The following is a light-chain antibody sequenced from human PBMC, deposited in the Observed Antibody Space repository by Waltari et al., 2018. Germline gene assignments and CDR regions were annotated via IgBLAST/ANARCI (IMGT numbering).Light chain of an antibody. CDR3: QQYYSTPLT. V-gene: IGKV4-1*01. CDR2: WAS. CDR1: QSVLYSSNNKNY. J-gene: IGKJ4*01. Sequence: DIVMTQSPDSLAVSLGERATINCKSSQSVLYSSNNKNYLAWYQQQPGQPPKLLICWASTRESGVPDRFSVSGSGTDFTLTISSLQAEDVAVYYCQQYYSTPLTFGGGTKVEIK.